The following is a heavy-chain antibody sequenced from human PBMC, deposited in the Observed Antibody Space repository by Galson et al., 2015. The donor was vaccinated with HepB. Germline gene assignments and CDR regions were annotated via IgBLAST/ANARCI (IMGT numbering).Heavy chain of an antibody. CDR1: GGTFSSYT. Sequence: SVKVSCKASGGTFSSYTISWVRQAPGQGLEWMGRIIPILGIANYAQKFQGRVTITADKSTSTAYMELSSLRSEDTAVYYCARNVDTAMGTGRGDYWGQGSLVTVSS. CDR3: ARNVDTAMGTGRGDY. J-gene: IGHJ4*02. V-gene: IGHV1-69*02. D-gene: IGHD5-18*01. CDR2: IIPILGIA.